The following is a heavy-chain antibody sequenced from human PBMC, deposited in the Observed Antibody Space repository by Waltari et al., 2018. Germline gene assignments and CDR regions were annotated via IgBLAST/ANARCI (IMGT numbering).Heavy chain of an antibody. J-gene: IGHJ4*02. V-gene: IGHV3-23*01. Sequence: SGGSTYYADSVKGRFTISRDNSKNTLYLQMNSLRAEDTAVYYCAKGYDILTGYLSADYFDYWGQGTLVTVSS. CDR3: AKGYDILTGYLSADYFDY. CDR2: SGGST. D-gene: IGHD3-9*01.